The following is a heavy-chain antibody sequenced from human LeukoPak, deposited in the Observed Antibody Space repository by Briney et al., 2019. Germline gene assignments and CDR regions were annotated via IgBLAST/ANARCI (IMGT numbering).Heavy chain of an antibody. D-gene: IGHD4-17*01. CDR2: IYYSGST. CDR1: GGSISSSSYY. CDR3: ARHDLYGVNFDY. Sequence: PSETLSLTCTVSGGSISSSSYYWGWIRQPPGKGLEWIGSIYYSGSTYYNPSLKSRVTISVDTSKNQFSLKLSSVTAADTAVYYCARHDLYGVNFDYWGQGTLVTVSS. V-gene: IGHV4-39*01. J-gene: IGHJ4*02.